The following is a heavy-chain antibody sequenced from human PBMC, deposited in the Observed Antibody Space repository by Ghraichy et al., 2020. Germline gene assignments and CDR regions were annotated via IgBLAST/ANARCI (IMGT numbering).Heavy chain of an antibody. V-gene: IGHV3-43*02. CDR2: ISGDGGST. D-gene: IGHD4-11*01. CDR1: GFTFDDYA. CDR3: AKDSKGSYYYYYMDV. Sequence: GESLNISCAASGFTFDDYAMHWVRQAPGKGLEWVSLISGDGGSTYYADSVKGRFTISRDNSKNSLYLQMNSLRTEDTALYYCAKDSKGSYYYYYMDVWGKGTTVTVSS. J-gene: IGHJ6*03.